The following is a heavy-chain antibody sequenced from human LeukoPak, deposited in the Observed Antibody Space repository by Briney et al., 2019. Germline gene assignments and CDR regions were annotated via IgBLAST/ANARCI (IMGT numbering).Heavy chain of an antibody. CDR3: RNPITVHCSRSRCSDY. V-gene: IGHV3-30*02. J-gene: IGHJ4*02. Sequence: PAGTLSLSCAASGFTFSDDGMHGVRQAPGKGLEWVAFIEFHGGTKYSADSVKGRFTISRDNSKNTLYLQMNSLRPEDTALYYCRNPITVHCSRSRCSDYWGQATLVTVSS. CDR2: IEFHGGTK. D-gene: IGHD2-2*01. CDR1: GFTFSDDG.